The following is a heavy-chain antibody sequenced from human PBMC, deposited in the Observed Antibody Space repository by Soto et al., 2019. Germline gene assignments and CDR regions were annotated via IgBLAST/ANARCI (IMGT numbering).Heavy chain of an antibody. D-gene: IGHD2-2*01. J-gene: IGHJ6*02. CDR2: ISAYNGNT. Sequence: ASVKVSCKASGYTFTSYGISWVRQAPGQGLEWMGWISAYNGNTNYAQKLQGRVTMTTDTSTSTAYMELRSLRSDDTAVYYCASYCSSTSCQDTDYGMDVWGQGTTVTVSS. V-gene: IGHV1-18*01. CDR3: ASYCSSTSCQDTDYGMDV. CDR1: GYTFTSYG.